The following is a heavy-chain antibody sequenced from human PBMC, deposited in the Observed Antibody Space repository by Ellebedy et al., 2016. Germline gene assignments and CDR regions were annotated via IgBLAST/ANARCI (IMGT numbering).Heavy chain of an antibody. CDR1: GFTFSSYA. D-gene: IGHD3-10*01. Sequence: GGSLRLSXAASGFTFSSYAMSWVRQAPGKGLEWVSAISSSSSYIYYADSVKGRFTISRDNAKNSLYLQMNSLRAEDTAVYYCARDFGYGYYYYYYGMDVWGQGTTVTVSS. V-gene: IGHV3-21*01. J-gene: IGHJ6*02. CDR2: ISSSSSYI. CDR3: ARDFGYGYYYYYYGMDV.